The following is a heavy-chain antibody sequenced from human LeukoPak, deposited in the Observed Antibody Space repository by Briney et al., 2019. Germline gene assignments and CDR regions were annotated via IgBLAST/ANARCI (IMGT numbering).Heavy chain of an antibody. CDR3: ARSYDFWSGYFHPEFDY. J-gene: IGHJ4*02. Sequence: SETLSLTCAVSGYSISSASYWGLIRQPPGKGLEWIGNIYHSGSPYYNPSLQSRGTILVDTSKNQFSLKLSSVTAADTAVYYCARSYDFWSGYFHPEFDYWGQGTLVTVSS. D-gene: IGHD3-3*01. CDR2: IYHSGSP. V-gene: IGHV4-38-2*01. CDR1: GYSISSASY.